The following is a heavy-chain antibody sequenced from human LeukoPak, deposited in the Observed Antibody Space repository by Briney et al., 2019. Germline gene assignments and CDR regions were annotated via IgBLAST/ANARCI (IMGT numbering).Heavy chain of an antibody. CDR1: GFTFSDYY. J-gene: IGHJ4*02. D-gene: IGHD6-19*01. Sequence: GGSLRLSCAASGFTFSDYYMSWIRQAPGKGLEWVSYISSSSRYTNYADSVKGRFTISRDNAKNSLYLQMNSLRAEDTAVYYCARYSSGWYYFDYWGQGTLVTVSS. CDR2: ISSSSRYT. V-gene: IGHV3-11*06. CDR3: ARYSSGWYYFDY.